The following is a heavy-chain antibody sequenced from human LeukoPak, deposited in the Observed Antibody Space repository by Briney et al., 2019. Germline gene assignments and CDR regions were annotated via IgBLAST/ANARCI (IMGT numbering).Heavy chain of an antibody. CDR1: GGSVSSGHYY. V-gene: IGHV4-61*03. CDR2: IYNSEST. D-gene: IGHD6-13*01. J-gene: IGHJ4*02. CDR3: ATGGSLAAAGDY. Sequence: KPSETLSLTCTVSGGSVSSGHYYWSWIRQPPGKGLEWIGYIYNSESTNYNPSLESRVTISVDTSKNHFSLKLSSVTAADTAVYYCATGGSLAAAGDYWGQGTLVTVSS.